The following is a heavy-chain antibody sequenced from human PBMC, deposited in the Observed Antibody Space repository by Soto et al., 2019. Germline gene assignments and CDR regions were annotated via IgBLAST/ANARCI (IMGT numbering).Heavy chain of an antibody. CDR2: IIPIFGTA. V-gene: IGHV1-69*12. CDR1: GGTFSSYA. CDR3: ARESGSSSAFPPLFLD. Sequence: QVQLVQSGAQVKKPGSSVKVSCKASGGTFSSYAISWVRQAPGQGLEWMGGIIPIFGTANYAQKFQGRVTIAADESTSTAYMDLSSLRYEEPAVYYCARESGSSSAFPPLFLDWGQGTLVTVSS. J-gene: IGHJ4*02. D-gene: IGHD6-6*01.